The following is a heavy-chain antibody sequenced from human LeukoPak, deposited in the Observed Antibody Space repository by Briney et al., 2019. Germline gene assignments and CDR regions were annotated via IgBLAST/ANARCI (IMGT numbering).Heavy chain of an antibody. CDR2: IYYSGST. CDR1: GGSISSYY. D-gene: IGHD4-17*01. J-gene: IGHJ4*02. CDR3: ARPGVTNYGDYDY. V-gene: IGHV4-59*01. Sequence: SETLSLTCTVSGGSISSYYWSWIRQPPGKGLEWIGYIYYSGSTNYNPSLKSRVTISVDTSKNQFSLKLSSVTAADTAVYYCARPGVTNYGDYDYWGQGTLVTVSS.